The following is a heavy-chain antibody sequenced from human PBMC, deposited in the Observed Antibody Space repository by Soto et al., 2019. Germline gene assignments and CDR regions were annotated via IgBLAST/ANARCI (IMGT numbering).Heavy chain of an antibody. D-gene: IGHD3-3*01. CDR2: ISGSGGST. CDR1: GFTFSSYA. J-gene: IGHJ4*02. Sequence: GGSLRLSCAASGFTFSSYAMSWVRQAPGKGLEWVSAISGSGGSTYYADSVKGRFTISRDNSKNTLYLQMNSLRAEDMAVYYCAKDRSRNYDFWSGPNQWGQGTLVTVSS. CDR3: AKDRSRNYDFWSGPNQ. V-gene: IGHV3-23*01.